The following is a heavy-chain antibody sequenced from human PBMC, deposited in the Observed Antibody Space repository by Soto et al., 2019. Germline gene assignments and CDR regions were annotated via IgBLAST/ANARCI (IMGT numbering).Heavy chain of an antibody. CDR3: ARGPSSWTIYYGMDV. D-gene: IGHD6-13*01. J-gene: IGHJ6*02. Sequence: GGSLRLSCAASGFTFSSYGMHWVRQAPGKGLDCVAFIWYDGGNNYYADSVKGRFTISRDYSKNTLYLQMNSLRAEDTAVYYCARGPSSWTIYYGMDVWGQGTTVTVSS. V-gene: IGHV3-33*01. CDR2: IWYDGGNN. CDR1: GFTFSSYG.